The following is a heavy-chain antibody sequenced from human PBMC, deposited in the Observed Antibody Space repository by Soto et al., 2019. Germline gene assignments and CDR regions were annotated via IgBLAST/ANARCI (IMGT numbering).Heavy chain of an antibody. D-gene: IGHD6-6*01. CDR3: AKPSYIAARPIGFQH. V-gene: IGHV3-23*01. CDR2: ISGSGGST. CDR1: GFTFSSYA. Sequence: GGSLRLSCAASGFTFSSYAMSWVRQAPGKGLEWVSAISGSGGSTYYADSVKGRFTISRDNSKNTLYLQMNSLRAEDTAVYYCAKPSYIAARPIGFQHWGQGTLVTAPQ. J-gene: IGHJ1*01.